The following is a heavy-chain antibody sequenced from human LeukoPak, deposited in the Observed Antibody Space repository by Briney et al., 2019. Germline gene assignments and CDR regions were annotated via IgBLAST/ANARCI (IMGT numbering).Heavy chain of an antibody. Sequence: PGGSLRLSCAASGFTFSNYWMHWVRQAPGKGLVWVSRINSDGSATSYADSVKGRFTISRDNAKNTLYLRMNSLRAEDTAVYYCARVLYSSGWYYYYGLDVWGQGTTVTVSS. V-gene: IGHV3-74*01. CDR2: INSDGSAT. CDR3: ARVLYSSGWYYYYGLDV. CDR1: GFTFSNYW. J-gene: IGHJ6*02. D-gene: IGHD6-19*01.